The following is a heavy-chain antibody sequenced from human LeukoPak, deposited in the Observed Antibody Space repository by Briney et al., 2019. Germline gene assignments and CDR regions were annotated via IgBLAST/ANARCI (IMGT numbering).Heavy chain of an antibody. CDR2: IKRDGSEK. CDR3: ARGGGAVDY. Sequence: GGSLRLSCAASGITFSDYWMTWVRQAPGKGLEWVANIKRDGSEKYYVDSVKGRFTISRDNAKNSLYLQMNSLRAEDTAVYYCARGGGAVDYWGQGTLVTVSS. CDR1: GITFSDYW. V-gene: IGHV3-7*01. J-gene: IGHJ4*02. D-gene: IGHD3-10*01.